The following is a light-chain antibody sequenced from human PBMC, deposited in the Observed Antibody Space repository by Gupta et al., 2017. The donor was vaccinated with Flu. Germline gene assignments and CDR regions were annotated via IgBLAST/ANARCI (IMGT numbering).Light chain of an antibody. CDR3: QQDWT. J-gene: IGKJ1*01. V-gene: IGKV3-20*01. CDR1: QSVSSSY. CDR2: GAS. Sequence: ELVLTQSPGTLSLSPGERATLSCRASQSVSSSYLAWYQQKPGQAPRLLIYGASSRATGIPDRFSGSGSGTDFTLTISRLEPEDFAVYYCQQDWTFGQGTKVEIK.